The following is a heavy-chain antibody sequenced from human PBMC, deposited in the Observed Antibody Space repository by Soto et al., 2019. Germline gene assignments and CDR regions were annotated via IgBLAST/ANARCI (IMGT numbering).Heavy chain of an antibody. D-gene: IGHD6-13*01. Sequence: SETLSLTCTVSGGSLSSGDLYWSWIRQPPGKGLEWIGYIYYTGTTQYNPSLRSRVAMSLDTSKNQFSLKLSSVTAADTAVYYCARDIAAALGAWFDPWGQGTLVTVSS. CDR3: ARDIAAALGAWFDP. CDR2: IYYTGTT. V-gene: IGHV4-30-4*01. CDR1: GGSLSSGDLY. J-gene: IGHJ5*02.